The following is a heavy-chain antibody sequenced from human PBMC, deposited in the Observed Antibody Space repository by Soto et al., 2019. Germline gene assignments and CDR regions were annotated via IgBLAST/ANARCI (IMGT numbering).Heavy chain of an antibody. D-gene: IGHD6-19*01. CDR2: ISYDGSNK. Sequence: ESGGGVVQPGRSLRLSCAASGFTFSSYAMHWVRQAPGKGLEWVAVISYDGSNKYYADSVKGRFTISRDNSKNTLYLQMNSLRAEDTAVYYCARDPGRSGGVRAYYYYGMDVWGQGTTVTVSS. CDR3: ARDPGRSGGVRAYYYYGMDV. J-gene: IGHJ6*02. CDR1: GFTFSSYA. V-gene: IGHV3-30-3*01.